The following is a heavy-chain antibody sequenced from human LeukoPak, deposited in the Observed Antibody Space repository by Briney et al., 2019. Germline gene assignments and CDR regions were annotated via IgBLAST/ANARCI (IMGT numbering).Heavy chain of an antibody. CDR3: AKVFGNTAMAIDAFDI. Sequence: GGSLRLSCAASGFTFSSYSMNWVRQAPGKGLEWVSSISSSSSYIYYADSVKGRFTISRDNSKNTLYLQMNSLRAEDTAVYYCAKVFGNTAMAIDAFDIWGQGTMVTVSS. V-gene: IGHV3-21*01. J-gene: IGHJ3*02. D-gene: IGHD5-18*01. CDR1: GFTFSSYS. CDR2: ISSSSSYI.